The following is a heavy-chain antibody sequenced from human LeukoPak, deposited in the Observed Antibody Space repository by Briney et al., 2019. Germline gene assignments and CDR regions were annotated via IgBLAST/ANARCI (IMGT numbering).Heavy chain of an antibody. Sequence: ASVKVSCKASGYTFTSYYMHWVRQAPGQGLEWMGIINPSGGSTSHAQKFQGRVTMTRDTSTSTVYMELSSLRSEDTAVYYCAREQSRGLLWFGELPWAFDIWGQGTMVTVSS. D-gene: IGHD3-10*01. J-gene: IGHJ3*02. CDR3: AREQSRGLLWFGELPWAFDI. CDR1: GYTFTSYY. V-gene: IGHV1-46*01. CDR2: INPSGGST.